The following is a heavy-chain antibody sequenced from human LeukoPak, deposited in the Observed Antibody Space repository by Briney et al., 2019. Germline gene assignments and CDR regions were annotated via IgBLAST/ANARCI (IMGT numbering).Heavy chain of an antibody. D-gene: IGHD2-15*01. V-gene: IGHV4-39*07. J-gene: IGHJ6*02. CDR3: ARAHRMGMDV. CDR2: IYYSGST. CDR1: GGSISSRSYY. Sequence: SETLSLTCTVSGGSISSRSYYWGWLRPPRGKGLEWIGSIYYSGSTYYNPSLKSRVNISVDTSKNQFSLKLSSVTAADTAVYYCARAHRMGMDVWGQGTTVTVSS.